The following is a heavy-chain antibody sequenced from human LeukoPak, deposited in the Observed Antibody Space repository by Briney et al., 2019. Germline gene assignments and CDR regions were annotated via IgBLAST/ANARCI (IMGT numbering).Heavy chain of an antibody. V-gene: IGHV3-21*01. Sequence: GGSLRLSCAASGFTFSSYSMNWVRQAPGKGLEWVSSISSSSSYIYYADSVKGRFTISRDNAKNSLYLQMNSLRAEDTAVYYCARVGQLVRSDWGQGTLITVSS. CDR1: GFTFSSYS. CDR2: ISSSSSYI. CDR3: ARVGQLVRSD. J-gene: IGHJ4*02. D-gene: IGHD6-6*01.